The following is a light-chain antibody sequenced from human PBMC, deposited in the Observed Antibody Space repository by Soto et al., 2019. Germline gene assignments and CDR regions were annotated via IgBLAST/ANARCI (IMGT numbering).Light chain of an antibody. Sequence: DIVMTQSPDSLAVSLGERATINCKSSQTVLFTSNYKNSIAWYQQQPGQPPKLLIYWASMRTSGITDRFSGSGSWTDFTLTISSLQAEDVAVEYCLEYYRSPMTFGHGN. CDR1: QTVLFTSNYKNS. V-gene: IGKV4-1*01. J-gene: IGKJ1*01. CDR2: WAS. CDR3: LEYYRSPMT.